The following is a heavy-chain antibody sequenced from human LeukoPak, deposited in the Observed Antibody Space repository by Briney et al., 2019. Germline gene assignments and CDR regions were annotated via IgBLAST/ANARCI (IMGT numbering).Heavy chain of an antibody. V-gene: IGHV3-53*01. CDR2: IYSGGNT. CDR3: ASFMGYSSSWYPLY. Sequence: GGSLRLSCAASGFTVSSNYMSWVRQDPGKGLEWISVIYSGGNTYYADSVKGRFTISRDNSKNTLYLQMNSLRAEDTAVYYCASFMGYSSSWYPLYWGQGTLVTVSS. J-gene: IGHJ4*02. D-gene: IGHD6-13*01. CDR1: GFTVSSNY.